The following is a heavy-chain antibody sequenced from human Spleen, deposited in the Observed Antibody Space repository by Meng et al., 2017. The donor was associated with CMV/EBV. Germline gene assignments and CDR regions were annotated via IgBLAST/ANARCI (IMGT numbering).Heavy chain of an antibody. CDR3: TTDPIVVVPAALS. CDR1: GFTVSNNY. Sequence: GESLKISCVASGFTVSNNYLSWVRQAPGKGLELVSRFNIYGSSTSYADSVKGRFTISRDNAKNTLYLQMNSLKTEDTAVYYCTTDPIVVVPAALSWGQGTLVTVSS. J-gene: IGHJ5*02. D-gene: IGHD2-2*01. CDR2: FNIYGSST. V-gene: IGHV3-74*01.